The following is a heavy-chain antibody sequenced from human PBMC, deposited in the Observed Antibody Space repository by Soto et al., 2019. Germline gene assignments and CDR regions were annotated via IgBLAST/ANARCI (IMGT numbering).Heavy chain of an antibody. V-gene: IGHV3-48*02. D-gene: IGHD3-22*01. CDR1: GFTFSSYS. Sequence: EVQLVESGGGLVQPGGSLRLSCAASGFTFSSYSMIWVRQAPGKGLEWVSYISSSSSTIYYADSVKGRFTISRDNAKNSLYLQMNSLRDEDTAVYYCAREPRYYYDSSGYLNWFDPWGQGTLVTVSS. CDR2: ISSSSSTI. CDR3: AREPRYYYDSSGYLNWFDP. J-gene: IGHJ5*02.